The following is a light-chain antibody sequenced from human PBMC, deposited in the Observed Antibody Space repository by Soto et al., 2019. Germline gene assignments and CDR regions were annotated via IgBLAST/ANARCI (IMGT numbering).Light chain of an antibody. CDR2: GAS. J-gene: IGKJ4*01. V-gene: IGKV3-15*01. CDR3: HQYNAWPGT. CDR1: ESVRSN. Sequence: EIVMTQSPATLSVSPGERATLSCRASESVRSNLAWYHQKPGQAPRLLIYGASTRATGIPARFSGSGSGTEFTLTISSLQSADFAVYYCHQYNAWPGTFGGGTKVEIK.